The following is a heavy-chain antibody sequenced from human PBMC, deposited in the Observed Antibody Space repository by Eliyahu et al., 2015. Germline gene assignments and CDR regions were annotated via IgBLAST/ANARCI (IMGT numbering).Heavy chain of an antibody. D-gene: IGHD2-2*01. CDR3: VYLDTMTHFSDWYFGV. CDR1: GFSLNTXGLG. V-gene: IGHV2-5*04. CDR2: IYWNNDK. J-gene: IGHJ2*01. Sequence: QITLQESGPALVKPTQTLTLTCSVSGFSLNTXGLGVGWXRQPPGEALEWLSLIYWNNDKRYSPSLKNRLSISSDNSRNEVVLTMTNMAPVDTGTYFCVYLDTMTHFSDWYFGVWGRGALVTVSS.